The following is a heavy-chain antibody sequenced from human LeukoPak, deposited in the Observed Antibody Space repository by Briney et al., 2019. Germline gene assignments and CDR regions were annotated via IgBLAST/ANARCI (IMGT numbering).Heavy chain of an antibody. D-gene: IGHD2-15*01. V-gene: IGHV4-39*07. CDR3: ARDMGTKGSGGL. J-gene: IGHJ4*02. Sequence: SETLSLTCTVSGGSISSSSYYWGWIRQPPGKGLEWIGNIYYSGSTNYNPSLKSRVTISVDKSKNQFSLNVNSVTAADTAVYYCARDMGTKGSGGLWGQGTLVTVSS. CDR1: GGSISSSSYY. CDR2: IYYSGST.